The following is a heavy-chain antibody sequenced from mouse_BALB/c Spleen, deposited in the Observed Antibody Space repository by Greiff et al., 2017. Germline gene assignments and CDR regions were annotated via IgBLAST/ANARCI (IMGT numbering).Heavy chain of an antibody. D-gene: IGHD2-1*01. V-gene: IGHV3-2*02. CDR2: ISYSGST. J-gene: IGHJ2*01. Sequence: EVKLMESGPGLVKPSQSLSLTCTVTGYSITSDYAWNWIRQFPGNKLEWMGYISYSGSTSYNPSLKSRISITRDTSKNQFFLQLNSVTTEDTATYYCARSVYYKVYYFDYWGQGTTLTVSS. CDR1: GYSITSDYA. CDR3: ARSVYYKVYYFDY.